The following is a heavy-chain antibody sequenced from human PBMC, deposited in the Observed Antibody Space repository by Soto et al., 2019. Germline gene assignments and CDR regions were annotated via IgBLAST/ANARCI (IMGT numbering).Heavy chain of an antibody. D-gene: IGHD3-10*01. V-gene: IGHV2-70*01. CDR2: IDWDDDK. CDR1: GFSLSTSGMC. Sequence: GPTLGNPTQTLTLACAFSGFSLSTSGMCVSWIRQPPGKALEWLALIDWDDDKYYSTSLKTRLTISKDTSKTQVVLTMTNMDPVDTATYYCARMPSMVRGVTLYYYSGTDVWGHGT. J-gene: IGHJ6*02. CDR3: ARMPSMVRGVTLYYYSGTDV.